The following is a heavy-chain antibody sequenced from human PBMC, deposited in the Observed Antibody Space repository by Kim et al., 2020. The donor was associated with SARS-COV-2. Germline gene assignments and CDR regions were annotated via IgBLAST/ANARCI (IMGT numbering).Heavy chain of an antibody. CDR3: TTGTWIQLWLSDS. V-gene: IGHV3-15*01. D-gene: IGHD5-18*01. J-gene: IGHJ5*02. CDR1: GFTFNNAY. Sequence: GGSLRLSCAASGFTFNNAYMSWVRQAPGKGLDWVGHIKSKTDGGTTDYSAPVKGRFTISRDDSKNTLYLQMNSLKTEDTAVYYCTTGTWIQLWLSDSWGQGTLVTVSS. CDR2: IKSKTDGGTT.